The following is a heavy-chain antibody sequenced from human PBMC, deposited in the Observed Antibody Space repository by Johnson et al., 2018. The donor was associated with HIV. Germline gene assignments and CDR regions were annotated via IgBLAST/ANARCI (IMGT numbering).Heavy chain of an antibody. CDR3: AKDEALGWELDPDAFDI. Sequence: QVQLVESGGGVVQPGGSLRLSCAASGFTFSSYGMHWVRQAPGKGLEWVAFIRYDGSNKYYADSVKGRFTISRDNSKNTLYLQMNSLRAEDTAVYYCAKDEALGWELDPDAFDIWGQGTMVTVSS. J-gene: IGHJ3*02. CDR2: IRYDGSNK. CDR1: GFTFSSYG. D-gene: IGHD1-26*01. V-gene: IGHV3-30*02.